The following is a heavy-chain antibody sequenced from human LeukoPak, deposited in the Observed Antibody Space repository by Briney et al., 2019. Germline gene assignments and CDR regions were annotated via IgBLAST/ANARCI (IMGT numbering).Heavy chain of an antibody. CDR3: ARTHCSSTSCYFLWFDP. Sequence: PSETLSLTCTVSGGSISSYYWSWIRQPAGKGLEWIGRIYTSGSTNYNPSLKSRVTMSVDTSKNQFSLKLSSVTPADTAVYYCARTHCSSTSCYFLWFDPWGQGTLVTVSS. D-gene: IGHD2-2*01. CDR2: IYTSGST. J-gene: IGHJ5*02. CDR1: GGSISSYY. V-gene: IGHV4-4*07.